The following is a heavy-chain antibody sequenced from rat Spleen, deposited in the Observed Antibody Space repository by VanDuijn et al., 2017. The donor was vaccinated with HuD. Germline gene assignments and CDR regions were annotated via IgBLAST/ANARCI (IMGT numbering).Heavy chain of an antibody. V-gene: IGHV5-29*01. CDR2: INYDGSTT. CDR1: GFTFSDYN. D-gene: IGHD2-5*01. Sequence: EVQLMESNGGLVQPGRSLKLSCAATGFTFSDYNMAWVRQAPTKGLEWVATINYDGSTTYYRDSVKGRFTISRDNGKTTLYLEMDSLRSEDMATYYCVRQGYLRDWYFDFWGPGTMVTVSS. J-gene: IGHJ1*01. CDR3: VRQGYLRDWYFDF.